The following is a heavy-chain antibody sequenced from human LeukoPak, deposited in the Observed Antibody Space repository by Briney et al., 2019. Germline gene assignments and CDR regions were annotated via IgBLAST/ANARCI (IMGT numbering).Heavy chain of an antibody. CDR1: GFTFSSNV. V-gene: IGHV3-23*01. Sequence: GGSLRLSCAASGFTFSSNVMIWVRQAPGKGLEWVSSIPASGGSTYYADSVKGRFTISRDNSKNSLYLQMNSLRAEDTAVYYCAKESSGGWYFDYWGQGTLVTVSS. CDR3: AKESSGGWYFDY. CDR2: IPASGGST. D-gene: IGHD6-19*01. J-gene: IGHJ4*02.